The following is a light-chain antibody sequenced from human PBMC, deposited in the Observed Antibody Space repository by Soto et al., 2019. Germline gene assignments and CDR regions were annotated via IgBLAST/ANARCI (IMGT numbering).Light chain of an antibody. J-gene: IGLJ2*01. CDR2: DNN. Sequence: QLVLTQPPSVSAAPGQKVTISCSGTSSNIGSNYVSWYQHLPGTAPKLLIYDNNKRSSGIPDRFSGSQSGTSATLDITGLQTGDEADYYCGTWDSGLSAVFGGGTKVTVL. V-gene: IGLV1-51*01. CDR1: SSNIGSNY. CDR3: GTWDSGLSAV.